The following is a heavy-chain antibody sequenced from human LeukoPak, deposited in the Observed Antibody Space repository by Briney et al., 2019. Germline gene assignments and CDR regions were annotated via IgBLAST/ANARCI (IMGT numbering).Heavy chain of an antibody. V-gene: IGHV3-30*04. Sequence: PGGSLRLSCAASGFTFSSYAMHWVRQAPGKGLEWMADISYDGSNKYYADSVKGRFTISRDNAKNTLYLQMNSLRAEDTAVYYCARDLFYYGSGSYYNGIDYWGQGTLVTVSS. CDR1: GFTFSSYA. J-gene: IGHJ4*02. D-gene: IGHD3-10*01. CDR3: ARDLFYYGSGSYYNGIDY. CDR2: ISYDGSNK.